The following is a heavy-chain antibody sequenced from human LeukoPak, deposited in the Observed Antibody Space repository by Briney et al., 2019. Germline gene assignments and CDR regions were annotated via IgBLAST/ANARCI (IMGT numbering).Heavy chain of an antibody. CDR2: ISAYNDNT. V-gene: IGHV1-18*01. CDR1: GYTFTSYG. Sequence: GASVKVSCTSSGYTFTSYGISWVRQAPGQGLGWMGGISAYNDNTNYAQKLQGRVTMTTDTSTSTAYMELRSLRSDDTAVYYCARDWRRMVRGVIGYWGQGTLVTVPT. J-gene: IGHJ4*02. D-gene: IGHD3-10*01. CDR3: ARDWRRMVRGVIGY.